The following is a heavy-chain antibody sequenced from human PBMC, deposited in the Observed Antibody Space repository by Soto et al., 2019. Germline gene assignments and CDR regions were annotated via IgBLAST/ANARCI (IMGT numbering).Heavy chain of an antibody. CDR1: GGSISSGDYY. V-gene: IGHV4-30-4*01. J-gene: IGHJ4*02. D-gene: IGHD2-15*01. CDR2: MYYSGST. CDR3: ARRSSVVGPRGEHDY. Sequence: KASETLSLTCTVSGGSISSGDYYWSWIRQPPGKGLEWIGYMYYSGSTYYNPSLKSRVTISVDTSKNQFSLKLSSVTAADTAVYYCARRSSVVGPRGEHDYWGQGTLVTVSS.